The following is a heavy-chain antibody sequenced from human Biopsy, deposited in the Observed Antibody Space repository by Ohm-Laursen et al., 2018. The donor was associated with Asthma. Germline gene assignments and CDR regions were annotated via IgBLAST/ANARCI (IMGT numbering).Heavy chain of an antibody. CDR3: ARAVDYSHYYGIDV. Sequence: AASVKVSCKTSGYTFNSAGITWVRQAPGQGLEWMGGISVYNGNTNVAQKLQDRVTMTTDTSTSTAYMELRSLRSDDTAVYFCARAVDYSHYYGIDVWGQGTTVTVS. D-gene: IGHD3-10*01. CDR2: ISVYNGNT. V-gene: IGHV1-18*01. J-gene: IGHJ6*02. CDR1: GYTFNSAG.